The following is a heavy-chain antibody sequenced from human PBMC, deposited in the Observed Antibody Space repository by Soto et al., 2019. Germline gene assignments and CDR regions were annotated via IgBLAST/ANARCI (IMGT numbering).Heavy chain of an antibody. CDR3: ARSYYDSSGYLSLAFDI. Sequence: SGGSLRLSCAASGFTFSDYYMSWIRQAPGKGLEWVSYISSSGSTIYYADSVKGRFTISRDNAKNSLYLQMNSLRAEDTAVYYCARSYYDSSGYLSLAFDIWGQGTMVTVSS. V-gene: IGHV3-11*01. CDR2: ISSSGSTI. J-gene: IGHJ3*02. D-gene: IGHD3-22*01. CDR1: GFTFSDYY.